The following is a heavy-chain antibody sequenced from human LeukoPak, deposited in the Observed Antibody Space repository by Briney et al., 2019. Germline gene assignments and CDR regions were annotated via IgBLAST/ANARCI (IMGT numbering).Heavy chain of an antibody. CDR2: IGGRDGST. Sequence: GGSLRLSCAASGFTFYSYGMSWVRQAPGKGLEWVSAIGGRDGSTYYADSVKGRFTISRDNSKNTLYVQMNSLRAEDTAVYYCAKGHYYGSGSLDYWGQGTLVTVSS. V-gene: IGHV3-23*01. J-gene: IGHJ4*02. CDR1: GFTFYSYG. CDR3: AKGHYYGSGSLDY. D-gene: IGHD3-10*01.